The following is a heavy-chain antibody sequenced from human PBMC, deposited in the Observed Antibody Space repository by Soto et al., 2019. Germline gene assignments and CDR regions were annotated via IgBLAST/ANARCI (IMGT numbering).Heavy chain of an antibody. CDR1: GGSISSAAYY. D-gene: IGHD5-18*01. J-gene: IGHJ4*02. CDR2: ISHRGIT. Sequence: QVQLQESGPGLVKPSQTLSLSCTVSGGSISSAAYYWSWIRQHPGKGLEWIGYISHRGITYYTPSLKSRVIISADTSTHQFSLNLTSVTAADTAVYYCAREYTYGSNFFDCWGQGALVTVSS. V-gene: IGHV4-31*03. CDR3: AREYTYGSNFFDC.